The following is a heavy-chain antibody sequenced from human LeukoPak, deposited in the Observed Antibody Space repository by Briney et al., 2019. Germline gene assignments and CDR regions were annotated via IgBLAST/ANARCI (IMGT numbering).Heavy chain of an antibody. CDR3: ARDYYDSSGYPSI. CDR2: IYSGGST. J-gene: IGHJ3*02. Sequence: GSLRLSCAASGFTVSSNYMSWVRQAPGKGLEWVSVIYSGGSTYYADSVKGRFTISRDNSKNTLYLQMNSLRAEDTAVYYCARDYYDSSGYPSIWGQGTMVTVSS. D-gene: IGHD3-22*01. V-gene: IGHV3-53*01. CDR1: GFTVSSNY.